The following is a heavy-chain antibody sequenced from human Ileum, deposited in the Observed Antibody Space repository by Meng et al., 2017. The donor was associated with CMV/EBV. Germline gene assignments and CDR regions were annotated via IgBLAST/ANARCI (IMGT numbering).Heavy chain of an antibody. CDR3: ARESELLRFDH. V-gene: IGHV6-1*01. CDR2: TAYRSKWDY. D-gene: IGHD6-6*01. J-gene: IGHJ4*02. CDR1: GESVSTNNVA. Sequence: QLQRQQSGPGLVKPSQTLSLTCDISGESVSTNNVAWTWIRQSPLRGLEWLGRTAYRSKWDYEYSVSEESRITISPDTSKNQFSLHLRSVTPEDTAIYYCARESELLRFDHWGQGTLVTVSS.